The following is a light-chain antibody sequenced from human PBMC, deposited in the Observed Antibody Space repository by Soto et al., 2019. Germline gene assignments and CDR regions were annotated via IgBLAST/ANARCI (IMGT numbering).Light chain of an antibody. CDR3: MQVLHTHFS. Sequence: DIVMTQSPPSLSVTPGEPASISCRSSQSLLHSDGYTYVDWYVQRPGQSPQLLIYLGSNRASGVPDRLSGSGSGTDFTLKISKVESEDVGIYYCMQVLHTHFSFGPGTKVDFK. J-gene: IGKJ3*01. CDR1: QSLLHSDGYTY. CDR2: LGS. V-gene: IGKV2-28*01.